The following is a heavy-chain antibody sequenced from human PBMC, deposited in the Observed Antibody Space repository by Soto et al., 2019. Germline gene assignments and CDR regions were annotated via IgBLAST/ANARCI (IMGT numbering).Heavy chain of an antibody. Sequence: SETLSLTCAVSGDSMSSSDYYWGWIRQPPGTGLEWIGSIYYSGSTYYNPSLQSRVAISVDTSKNQFSLKLKSVTAADTAIYYCARRTVNIRTFYSGLKTHCFDYWGQGAPVTVSS. V-gene: IGHV4-39*01. J-gene: IGHJ4*02. CDR3: ARRTVNIRTFYSGLKTHCFDY. D-gene: IGHD6-19*01. CDR2: IYYSGST. CDR1: GDSMSSSDYY.